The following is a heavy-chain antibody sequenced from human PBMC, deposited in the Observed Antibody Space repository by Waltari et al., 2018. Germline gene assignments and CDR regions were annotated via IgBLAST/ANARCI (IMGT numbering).Heavy chain of an antibody. Sequence: EVQLVESGGGLVKPGGSLRVSCAASGFTFSSYSMNWVRQAPGKGLEWVSSISSSSSYLYYEDSVKVRFTNSRDNAKNSLYLQMNSLRAEYTAVYYCAIDLELACYYYSLDVWGKGTPVTVSS. J-gene: IGHJ6*03. CDR2: ISSSSSYL. CDR3: AIDLELACYYYSLDV. V-gene: IGHV3-21*01. D-gene: IGHD3-3*02. CDR1: GFTFSSYS.